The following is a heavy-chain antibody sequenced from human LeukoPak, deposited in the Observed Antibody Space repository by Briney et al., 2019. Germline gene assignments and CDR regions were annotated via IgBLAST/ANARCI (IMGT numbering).Heavy chain of an antibody. V-gene: IGHV4-59*12. J-gene: IGHJ6*03. CDR3: ARGALYYDFWSGYRAGPYYYMDV. CDR1: GGSISNYY. CDR2: IYYSGST. D-gene: IGHD3-3*01. Sequence: SETLSLTCTVSGGSISNYYWSWIRQPPGKGLEWIGYIYYSGSTNYNPSLKSRVTISVDTSKNQFSLKLSPVTAADTAVYYCARGALYYDFWSGYRAGPYYYMDVWGKGTTVTVSS.